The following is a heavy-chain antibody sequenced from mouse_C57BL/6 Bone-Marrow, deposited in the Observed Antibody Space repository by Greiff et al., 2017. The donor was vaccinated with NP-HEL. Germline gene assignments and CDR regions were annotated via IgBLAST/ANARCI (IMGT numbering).Heavy chain of an antibody. CDR1: GFNIKDDY. CDR2: IDPENGDT. Sequence: VQLQQSGAELVRPGASVKLSCTASGFNIKDDYMHWVKQRPEQGLEWIGWIDPENGDTEYASKFQGKATITADTASNTAYLQLSSLTSEGAAVYYWTPYGNIAYWGLGTLVTVSA. CDR3: TPYGNIAY. J-gene: IGHJ3*01. D-gene: IGHD2-1*01. V-gene: IGHV14-4*01.